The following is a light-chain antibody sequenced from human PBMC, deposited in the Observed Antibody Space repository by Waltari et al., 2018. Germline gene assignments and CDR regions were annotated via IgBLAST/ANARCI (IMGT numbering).Light chain of an antibody. CDR2: KAS. CDR3: QQYNSYSLLT. J-gene: IGKJ4*01. V-gene: IGKV1-5*03. Sequence: DIQMTQSPSTLSASVGDRFTITCRASQSISNWLAWYQQKPGKAPKLLIYKASTLESGVPSRFSGSGSGTEFTLTISSLQPDDFATYYCQQYNSYSLLTFGGAATAEI. CDR1: QSISNW.